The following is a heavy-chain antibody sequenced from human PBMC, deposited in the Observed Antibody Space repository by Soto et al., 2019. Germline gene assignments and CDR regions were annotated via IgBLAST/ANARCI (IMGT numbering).Heavy chain of an antibody. CDR2: MNQHGSDI. J-gene: IGHJ4*02. CDR1: GFTLSSYG. CDR3: ATDTYCPATCYRGHGN. Sequence: EVQLVESGGDLVQPGGSLRLSCAASGFTLSSYGMAWVRQSPGKGLEWVASMNQHGSDIQYVDSVKGRFTISRDNTRDLLYLQMNNLRAEDTAIYYCATDTYCPATCYRGHGNWGRGTLVTVSS. D-gene: IGHD2-8*02. V-gene: IGHV3-7*01.